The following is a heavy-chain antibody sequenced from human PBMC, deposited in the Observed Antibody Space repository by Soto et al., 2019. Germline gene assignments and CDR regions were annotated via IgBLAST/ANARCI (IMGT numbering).Heavy chain of an antibody. CDR2: ISAYNGNT. V-gene: IGHV1-18*01. Sequence: QVQLVQSGAEVKKPGASVKVSCKASGYTFTNYGISWVRQAPGQGLEWMGWISAYNGNTKYAKKFQGRVTMTTDTPTSTTYMELRSLRSDDTALYYCARGVGSGSYYNQYNWFDPWGQGTLVTVSS. J-gene: IGHJ5*02. CDR1: GYTFTNYG. D-gene: IGHD3-10*01. CDR3: ARGVGSGSYYNQYNWFDP.